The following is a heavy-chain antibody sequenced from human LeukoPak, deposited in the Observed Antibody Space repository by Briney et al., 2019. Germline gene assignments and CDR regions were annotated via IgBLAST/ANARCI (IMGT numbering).Heavy chain of an antibody. V-gene: IGHV1-69*04. CDR1: GGTFSSYA. CDR3: AREAPPSPMIVVASNWFDP. D-gene: IGHD3-22*01. J-gene: IGHJ5*02. CDR2: IIPILGIA. Sequence: ASVKVSCKASGGTFSSYAISWVRQAPGQGLEWMGRIIPILGIANYAQKFQGRVTTTADKSTSTAYMELSSLRSEDTAVYYCAREAPPSPMIVVASNWFDPWGQGTLVTVSS.